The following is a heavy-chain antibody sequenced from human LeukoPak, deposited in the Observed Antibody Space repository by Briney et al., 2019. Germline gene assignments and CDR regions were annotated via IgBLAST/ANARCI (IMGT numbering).Heavy chain of an antibody. CDR2: ISSSGSTI. Sequence: GGSLRLSCVASGFTFSSYEMNWVRQAPGKGLEWVSYISSSGSTIYYADSVKGRFTISRENAKNSLYLQMNSLRAEDTAVYYCARWARDYYGSGSYPGDYWGQGTLVTVSS. D-gene: IGHD3-10*01. V-gene: IGHV3-48*03. CDR1: GFTFSSYE. J-gene: IGHJ4*02. CDR3: ARWARDYYGSGSYPGDY.